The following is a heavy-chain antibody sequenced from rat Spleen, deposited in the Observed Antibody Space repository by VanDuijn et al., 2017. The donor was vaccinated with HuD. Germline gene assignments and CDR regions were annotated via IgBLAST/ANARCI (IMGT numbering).Heavy chain of an antibody. D-gene: IGHD2-7*01. Sequence: EVQLQESGPGLVKPSQSLSLTCSVTGHSITSTYRWNWIRKFPGNKLEWMGYINSAGNTNYNPSLKSRISITRDTSKNQFFLQVNSVSSEDTATYYCTSHGARISRFAYWGQGTLVTVSS. J-gene: IGHJ3*01. CDR2: INSAGNT. V-gene: IGHV3-3*01. CDR1: GHSITSTYR. CDR3: TSHGARISRFAY.